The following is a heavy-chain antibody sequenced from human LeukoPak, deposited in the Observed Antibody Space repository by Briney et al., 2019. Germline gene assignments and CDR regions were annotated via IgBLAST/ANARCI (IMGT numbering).Heavy chain of an antibody. J-gene: IGHJ6*02. CDR2: INPSGGST. CDR3: ARGPYYYDSSGLCRQDV. V-gene: IGHV1-46*01. CDR1: GYTFTSYY. Sequence: GASVKVSCKASGYTFTSYYMHWVRQAPGQGLEWMGIINPSGGSTSYAQKFQGRVTMTRDTSTSTVYMELSSLRSEDTAVYYCARGPYYYDSSGLCRQDVWGQGTTVTVSS. D-gene: IGHD3-22*01.